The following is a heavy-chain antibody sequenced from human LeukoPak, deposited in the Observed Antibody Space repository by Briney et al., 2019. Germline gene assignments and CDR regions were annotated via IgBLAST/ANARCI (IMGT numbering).Heavy chain of an antibody. D-gene: IGHD4-23*01. V-gene: IGHV3-48*02. CDR2: ISSRSSTI. Sequence: RGSLRLSCVASGITFSSYSMNWVRQAPGKGLEWVSYISSRSSTIYYADSVKGRFTISRDNAKNSLYLQMNSLRDEDTAVYYCAIRDYGGDPVFDYWGQGTLVTVSS. CDR1: GITFSSYS. J-gene: IGHJ4*02. CDR3: AIRDYGGDPVFDY.